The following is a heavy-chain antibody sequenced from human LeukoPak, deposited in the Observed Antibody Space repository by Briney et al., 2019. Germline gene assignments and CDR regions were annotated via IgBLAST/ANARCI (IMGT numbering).Heavy chain of an antibody. CDR2: MYYSGSS. V-gene: IGHV4-59*12. Sequence: SETLSLTCTVSGGSISSYFWSWIRQPPGKGLEWIGYMYYSGSSNYKPSLKSRVTISIDTSKNQFSLKLSSVTAADTAVYYCARARIGYCSGGSCYSEGNDAFDIWGQGTMVTVSS. CDR3: ARARIGYCSGGSCYSEGNDAFDI. J-gene: IGHJ3*02. D-gene: IGHD2-15*01. CDR1: GGSISSYF.